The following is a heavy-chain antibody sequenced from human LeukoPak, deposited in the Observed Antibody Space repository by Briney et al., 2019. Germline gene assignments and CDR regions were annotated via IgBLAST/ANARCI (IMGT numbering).Heavy chain of an antibody. CDR1: GFTFSSYW. CDR3: ATLTMVRGYNDY. Sequence: GGSLRLSCAASGFTFSSYWMHWVRQAPGKGPVWVSRINNDGSGTTYADSVKGRFTISRDDAKNTLYLQMNSLRAEDTAVYYCATLTMVRGYNDYWGQGTLVTVSS. J-gene: IGHJ4*02. V-gene: IGHV3-74*01. CDR2: INNDGSGT. D-gene: IGHD3-10*01.